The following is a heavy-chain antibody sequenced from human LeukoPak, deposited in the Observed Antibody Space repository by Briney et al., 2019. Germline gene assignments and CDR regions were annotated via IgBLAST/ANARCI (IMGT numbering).Heavy chain of an antibody. D-gene: IGHD3-3*01. CDR2: IKSKTDGETT. CDR3: TSSTKLRFYKNYYYYYMDV. V-gene: IGHV3-15*01. J-gene: IGHJ6*03. Sequence: GGSLRLSCAASGLTFSTAWMSWVRQAPGKGLEWVGRIKSKTDGETTDYAAPVKGRFTISRDDSKNTLYLQMNSLKTEDTAVYYCTSSTKLRFYKNYYYYYMDVWGKGTTVTVSS. CDR1: GLTFSTAW.